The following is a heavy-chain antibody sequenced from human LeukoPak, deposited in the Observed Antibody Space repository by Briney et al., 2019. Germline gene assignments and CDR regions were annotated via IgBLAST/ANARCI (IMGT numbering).Heavy chain of an antibody. Sequence: SETLSLTCTVSGGSISSSSYYWGWIRQPPGKGLEWIGRIYTSGSTNYNPSLKSRVTISVDTSKNQFSLKLSSVTAADTAVYYCARAQTTIAAAGTNWFDPWGQGTLVTVSS. J-gene: IGHJ5*02. CDR2: IYTSGST. CDR1: GGSISSSSYY. D-gene: IGHD6-13*01. V-gene: IGHV4-39*07. CDR3: ARAQTTIAAAGTNWFDP.